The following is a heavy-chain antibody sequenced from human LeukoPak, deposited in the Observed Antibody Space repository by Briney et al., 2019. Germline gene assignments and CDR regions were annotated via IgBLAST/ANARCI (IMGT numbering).Heavy chain of an antibody. CDR1: GYTLTELY. Sequence: GASVKVSCKVSGYTLTELYLHCVRQAPGKGLEWMVGFDPEYGEIIYAQQFQVTITMTDDTSPDTAYMELITLRPEDTAVYYCSKAVYDILTGIDDFGYWGQGVLVTVSS. D-gene: IGHD3-9*01. CDR3: SKAVYDILTGIDDFGY. J-gene: IGHJ4*02. CDR2: FDPEYGEI. V-gene: IGHV1-24*01.